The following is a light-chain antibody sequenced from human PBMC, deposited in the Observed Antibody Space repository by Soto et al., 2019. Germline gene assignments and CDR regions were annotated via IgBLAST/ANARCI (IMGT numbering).Light chain of an antibody. CDR3: SSYTRTNTVL. CDR2: EVS. Sequence: QSALTQPASVSGSPGQSITISCTGTSNDVGGSNYVSWYQQHPDKAPKLMIFEVSYRPSGVSNRFSGSTSGNTASLTISGLQAEDEAHYYWSSYTRTNTVLFGGGTKLTVL. J-gene: IGLJ2*01. CDR1: SNDVGGSNY. V-gene: IGLV2-14*01.